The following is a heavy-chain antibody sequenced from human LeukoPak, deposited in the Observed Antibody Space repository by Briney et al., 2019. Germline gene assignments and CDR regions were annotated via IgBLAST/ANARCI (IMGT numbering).Heavy chain of an antibody. J-gene: IGHJ5*02. V-gene: IGHV4-34*01. D-gene: IGHD4-23*01. CDR2: INDSGST. CDR3: ARCRGFGNNNWFDP. CDR1: GGXFXGYY. Sequence: SEXXXXTXAXXGGXFXGYYXSWIRQPPGKGLEWXGEINDSGSTNYNPSLKSRVTISVDTSKNHFSLKLSSVTAADTAFYHCARCRGFGNNNWFDPWGQGTLVTVSS.